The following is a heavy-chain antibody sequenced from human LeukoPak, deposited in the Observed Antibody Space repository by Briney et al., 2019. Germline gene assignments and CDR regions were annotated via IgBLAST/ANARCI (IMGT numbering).Heavy chain of an antibody. D-gene: IGHD5-12*01. Sequence: ASVKVSCKASGYTFTSYYMHWGRQAPGQGLEWMGWINPNSGGTNYAQKFQGRVTMTRDTSISTAYMELSRLRSDDTAVYYCARDLPFSGPSEFDYWGQGTLVTVSS. V-gene: IGHV1-2*02. CDR2: INPNSGGT. J-gene: IGHJ4*02. CDR1: GYTFTSYY. CDR3: ARDLPFSGPSEFDY.